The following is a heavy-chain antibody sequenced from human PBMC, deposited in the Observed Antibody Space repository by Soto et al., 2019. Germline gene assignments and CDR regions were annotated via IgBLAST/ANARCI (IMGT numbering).Heavy chain of an antibody. D-gene: IGHD5-12*01. V-gene: IGHV3-74*01. CDR1: GFTFSRHW. CDR2: INKDGSDT. J-gene: IGHJ6*02. CDR3: ARGDGYISYYYGMDV. Sequence: LRLSCVASGFTFSRHWMHWVRQAPGRGLVWVSRINKDGSDTTYADSVRGRLTISRDNARNTLYLQLNSLRAEDTAVYYCARGDGYISYYYGMDVWGQGTTVTVSS.